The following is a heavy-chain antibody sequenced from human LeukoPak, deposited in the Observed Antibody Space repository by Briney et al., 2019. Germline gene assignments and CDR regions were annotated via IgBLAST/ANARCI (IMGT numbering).Heavy chain of an antibody. Sequence: GASVKVSCKTSGYTFTAYYIHWLRQAPGQGLEWMGWMNPNSSGTKYAQTFQGRVTLTRDTSISTAYLELSSLTSDDTAVYFCARQGSNSSGWYPVDDWGQGTLVTVSS. CDR3: ARQGSNSSGWYPVDD. V-gene: IGHV1-2*02. D-gene: IGHD6-19*01. J-gene: IGHJ4*02. CDR2: MNPNSSGT. CDR1: GYTFTAYY.